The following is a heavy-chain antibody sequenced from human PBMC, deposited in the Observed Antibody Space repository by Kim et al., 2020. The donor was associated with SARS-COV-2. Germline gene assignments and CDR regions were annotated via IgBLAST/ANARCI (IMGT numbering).Heavy chain of an antibody. CDR1: GYSFSNYW. J-gene: IGHJ4*02. CDR3: ARLAIVPQNKEFDY. CDR2: IYPGDSDT. V-gene: IGHV5-51*01. D-gene: IGHD5-12*01. Sequence: GESLKISCKGSGYSFSNYWIGWVRQMPGKGLEWMGIIYPGDSDTRYSPSFQGQVTLSADKSISTAYLQWSSLKASDTAMYYCARLAIVPQNKEFDYWGQGTLVTVSS.